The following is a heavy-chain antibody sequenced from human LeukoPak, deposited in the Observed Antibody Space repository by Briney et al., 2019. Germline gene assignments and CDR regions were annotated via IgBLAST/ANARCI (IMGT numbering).Heavy chain of an antibody. CDR3: ARDKRDFYDSSRYYQNDAFDI. J-gene: IGHJ3*02. D-gene: IGHD3-22*01. CDR2: MHYSGST. Sequence: SETLSLTCTVSGGSISSTTHYWSWTRQFPGKGLEWIGSMHYSGSTNNNPSLKGRLTISVDTSKNQFSLKLTSVTAADTAVYYCARDKRDFYDSSRYYQNDAFDIWGQGTMVTVSS. V-gene: IGHV4-39*02. CDR1: GGSISSTTHY.